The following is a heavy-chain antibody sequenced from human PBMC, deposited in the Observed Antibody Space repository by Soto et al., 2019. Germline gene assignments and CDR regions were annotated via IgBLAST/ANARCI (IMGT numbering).Heavy chain of an antibody. CDR1: DYRFTNYW. CDR2: IYPDGSDT. Sequence: PVQLKRVSSRGADYRFTNYWVLWVRQIPGKGLEWMGIIYPDGSDTRYNPSFQGHVTISADKSSNTAYLQWRSLEASDTAMYNSARHWPQQGLGPRGEGTLVTGFS. D-gene: IGHD6-19*01. V-gene: IGHV5-51*01. J-gene: IGHJ5*02. CDR3: ARHWPQQGLGP.